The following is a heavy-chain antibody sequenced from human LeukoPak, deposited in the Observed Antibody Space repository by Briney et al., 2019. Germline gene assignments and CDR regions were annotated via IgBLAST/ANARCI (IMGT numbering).Heavy chain of an antibody. Sequence: PGGSLRLSCAASGFTFSSYAMSWVRQAPGKGLEWVGRIKSKTDGGTTDYAAPVKGRFTISRDDSKNTLYLQMNSLKTEDTAVYYCTTEEDSSGYPTNLEFDYWGQGTLVTVSS. V-gene: IGHV3-15*01. CDR1: GFTFSSYA. D-gene: IGHD3-22*01. CDR2: IKSKTDGGTT. CDR3: TTEEDSSGYPTNLEFDY. J-gene: IGHJ4*02.